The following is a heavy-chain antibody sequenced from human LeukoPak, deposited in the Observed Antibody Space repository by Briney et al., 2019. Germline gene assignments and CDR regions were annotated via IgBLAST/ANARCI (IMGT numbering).Heavy chain of an antibody. CDR3: ARASSSWYYYGMDV. D-gene: IGHD6-13*01. CDR1: GGSISSYY. Sequence: TTSETLSLTCTVSGGSISSYYWSWIRQPPGKGLEWIGYIYYSGSTNYNPSLKSRVTISVDTSKNQFSLKLSSVTAADTAVYYCARASSSWYYYGMDVWGQGTTATVSS. CDR2: IYYSGST. V-gene: IGHV4-59*01. J-gene: IGHJ6*02.